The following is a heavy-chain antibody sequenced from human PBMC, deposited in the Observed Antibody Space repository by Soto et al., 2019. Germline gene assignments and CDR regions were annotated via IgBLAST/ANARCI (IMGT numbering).Heavy chain of an antibody. V-gene: IGHV4-59*08. CDR2: IYYSGST. Sequence: PSETLSLTCTVSGGSISSYYWSWIRQPPGKGLEWIGYIYYSGSTNYNPSLKSRVTISVDTSKNQFSLKLSSVTAADTAVYYCARQGPLYWYFDLWGRGTLVTSPQ. J-gene: IGHJ2*01. CDR3: ARQGPLYWYFDL. CDR1: GGSISSYY.